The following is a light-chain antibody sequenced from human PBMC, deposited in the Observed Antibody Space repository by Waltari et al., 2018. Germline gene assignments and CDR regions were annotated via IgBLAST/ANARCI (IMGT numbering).Light chain of an antibody. J-gene: IGKJ4*01. V-gene: IGKV3-20*01. CDR1: QTVSTNY. CDR3: QQYENSPLT. CDR2: GAS. Sequence: EIVLTQSPGTLSLSPGERATLSCRATQTVSTNYLAWYQQKPGQAPRLLIHGASNRATVIPDRFSGSGSGTDFTLTISRLEPEDFGVYYCQQYENSPLTFGGGTTVEIK.